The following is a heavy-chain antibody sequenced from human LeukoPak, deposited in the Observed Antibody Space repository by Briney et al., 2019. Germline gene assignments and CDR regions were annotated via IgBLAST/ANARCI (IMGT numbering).Heavy chain of an antibody. V-gene: IGHV7-4-1*04. Sequence: ASVKVSCKASGYTFTSYAMNWVRQAPGQGLEWMGWINTNTGNPTYAQGFTGRFVFSLDTSVSMAYLQISSLKAEDTAVYYCARGGYCSGGSCLHLDYWGQGTLVTVSS. CDR1: GYTFTSYA. CDR2: INTNTGNP. CDR3: ARGGYCSGGSCLHLDY. D-gene: IGHD2-15*01. J-gene: IGHJ4*02.